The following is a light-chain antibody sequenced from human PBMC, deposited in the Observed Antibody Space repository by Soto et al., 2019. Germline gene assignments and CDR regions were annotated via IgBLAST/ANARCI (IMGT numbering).Light chain of an antibody. CDR2: AVS. V-gene: IGKV3-15*01. CDR1: QSVISN. CDR3: HQYYSYPWT. Sequence: ELLMTQSPATLSVSPGERATLSCRASQSVISNLAWYQHKPGQVPRLLISAVSTSAKGSRARFGGSGSGTDFTLTISCLRSEDFATYYCHQYYSYPWTFGQGTKVDI. J-gene: IGKJ1*01.